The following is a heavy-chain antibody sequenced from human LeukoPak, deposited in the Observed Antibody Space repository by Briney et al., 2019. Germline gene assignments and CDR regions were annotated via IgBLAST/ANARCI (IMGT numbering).Heavy chain of an antibody. D-gene: IGHD1-1*01. CDR1: GFTFSSSW. CDR3: ARGPRSDNFY. CDR2: INQDGSEK. Sequence: PGGSLRLSCAASGFTFSSSWMNWVRQAPGRGLEWVATINQDGSEKYYVDSLKGRFTISSDNAKNSLYLQMNSLRVEDTAVYYCARGPRSDNFYWGQGTLVTVSS. J-gene: IGHJ4*02. V-gene: IGHV3-7*04.